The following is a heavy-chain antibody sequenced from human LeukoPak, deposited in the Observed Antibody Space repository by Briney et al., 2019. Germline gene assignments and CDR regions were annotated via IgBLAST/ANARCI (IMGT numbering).Heavy chain of an antibody. Sequence: SETLSLTCTVSGGSISSYYWSWIRQPPGKGLEWIGYIYYSGSTNYNPSLKSRVTISVDTSKNQFSLKLSSVTAADTAVYYCARRREDGDYSGYYYMDVWGKGTTVTVSS. V-gene: IGHV4-59*01. CDR1: GGSISSYY. CDR2: IYYSGST. J-gene: IGHJ6*03. D-gene: IGHD4-17*01. CDR3: ARRREDGDYSGYYYMDV.